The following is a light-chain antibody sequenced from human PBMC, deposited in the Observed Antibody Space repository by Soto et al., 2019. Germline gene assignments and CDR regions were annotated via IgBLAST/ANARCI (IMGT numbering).Light chain of an antibody. V-gene: IGKV1-5*01. CDR1: QTINSW. J-gene: IGKJ1*01. CDR3: QQYDSYSSGP. Sequence: DIQMTQSPSTLSASVGDRVTITCRASQTINSWLAWYQQKPGKAPKVLIFDASSLKTGVPSRFGGSGSGTEFTLTISNPQPDDFATYYCQQYDSYSSGPFGQGTRVEIK. CDR2: DAS.